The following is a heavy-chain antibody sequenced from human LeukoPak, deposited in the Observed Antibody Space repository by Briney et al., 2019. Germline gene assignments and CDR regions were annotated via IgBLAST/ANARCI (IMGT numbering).Heavy chain of an antibody. CDR2: ISGSGDST. CDR3: AELGITMIGGV. D-gene: IGHD3-10*02. J-gene: IGHJ6*04. CDR1: GFTFSNYA. Sequence: VQPGGSLRLSCAASGFTFSNYAMRWVRQAPGKGLEWVSGISGSGDSTYYADSVKGRFTISRDNSKNTLYLQMNSLRAEDTAVYYCAELGITMIGGVWGKGTTVTISS. V-gene: IGHV3-23*01.